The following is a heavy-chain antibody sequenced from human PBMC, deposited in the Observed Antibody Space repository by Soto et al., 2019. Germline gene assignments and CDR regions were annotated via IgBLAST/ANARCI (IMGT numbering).Heavy chain of an antibody. CDR2: MNPNSGNT. CDR3: SGAESPDTAYFSLY. Sequence: EASVKGSCKDSGYTFTSYDINWVRQATGQGLEWMGWMNPNSGNTGYAQKFQGRVTMTRNTSISTAYMELSSLRSEDSAVYYCSGAESPDTAYFSLYWGQGTPVTGSS. J-gene: IGHJ4*02. CDR1: GYTFTSYD. D-gene: IGHD1-26*01. V-gene: IGHV1-8*01.